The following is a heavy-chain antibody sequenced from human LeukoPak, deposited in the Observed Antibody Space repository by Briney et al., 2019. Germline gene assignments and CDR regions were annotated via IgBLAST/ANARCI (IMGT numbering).Heavy chain of an antibody. Sequence: AGGSLRLSCAASGFTFNSYTKNGVSHAPAKGLEWVSYISSSSSAIYYADSVKGRFTISRDNAKNSLYLQMNSLRDEDTAGYYCARVPGDYWGQGTLVTVSS. D-gene: IGHD3-10*01. J-gene: IGHJ4*02. CDR2: ISSSSSAI. CDR1: GFTFNSYT. CDR3: ARVPGDY. V-gene: IGHV3-48*02.